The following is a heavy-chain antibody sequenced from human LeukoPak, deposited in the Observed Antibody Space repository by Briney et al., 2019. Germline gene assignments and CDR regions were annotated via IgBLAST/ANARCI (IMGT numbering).Heavy chain of an antibody. CDR3: ARLLRGDRGYFDY. Sequence: SSETLSLTCTVSGNSISSYYWSWIRQPTGKGLEWIGRIFTTGSTNYNPSLKSRVAMSVDTSKNQFSLKLSSVTAADTAAYYCARLLRGDRGYFDYWGQGTLVTVSS. CDR1: GNSISSYY. D-gene: IGHD3-10*01. CDR2: IFTTGST. J-gene: IGHJ4*02. V-gene: IGHV4-4*07.